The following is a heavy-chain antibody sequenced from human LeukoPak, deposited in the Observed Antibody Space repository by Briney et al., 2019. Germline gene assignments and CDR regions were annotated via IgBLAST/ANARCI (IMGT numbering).Heavy chain of an antibody. CDR1: GFTFSSYG. CDR2: IWYDGSNK. Sequence: GGSLRLSCAASGFTFSSYGMHWVRQAPGKGLEWVAVIWYDGSNKYYANSVKGRFTISRDNSKNTLYLQMNSLRAEDTAVYYCARGLYSGSYYFDYWGQGTLVTVSP. V-gene: IGHV3-33*01. D-gene: IGHD1-26*01. J-gene: IGHJ4*02. CDR3: ARGLYSGSYYFDY.